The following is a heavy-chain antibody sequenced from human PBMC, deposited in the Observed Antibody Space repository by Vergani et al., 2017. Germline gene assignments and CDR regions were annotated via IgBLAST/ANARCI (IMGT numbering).Heavy chain of an antibody. CDR1: GYSLTELT. CDR2: FDPEHGEV. Sequence: QVQLVQSGSEVRKPGASVKVSCQVSGYSLTELTIHWVRQAPGKGLEWMGGFDPEHGEVTFAHHIQGRVTMTEDRTTDTAYMELSSLRPEDTALYYCAILTDYYDGSGYYLDYWCQGTLVTVSS. J-gene: IGHJ4*02. D-gene: IGHD3-22*01. CDR3: AILTDYYDGSGYYLDY. V-gene: IGHV1-24*01.